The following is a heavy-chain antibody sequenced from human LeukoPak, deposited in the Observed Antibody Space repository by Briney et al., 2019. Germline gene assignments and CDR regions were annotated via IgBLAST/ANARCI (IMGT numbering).Heavy chain of an antibody. CDR1: GGSISSYY. CDR3: ARVGRDDRALYYFDY. CDR2: IYYSGST. J-gene: IGHJ4*02. V-gene: IGHV4-59*01. Sequence: TETLSLTCTVSGGSISSYYWSWIRQPPGKGLEWIGYIYYSGSTNYNPSLKSRVTISVDTSKNQFSLKLSSVTAADTAVYYCARVGRDDRALYYFDYWGQGTLVTVSS.